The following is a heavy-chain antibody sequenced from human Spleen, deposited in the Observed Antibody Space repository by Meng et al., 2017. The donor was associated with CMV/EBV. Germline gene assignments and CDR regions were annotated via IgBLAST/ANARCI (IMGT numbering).Heavy chain of an antibody. CDR1: GFTFNNYW. CDR2: INGDGRST. CDR3: ARDVYTDYYYYGMDV. D-gene: IGHD5-18*01. Sequence: GESLKISCVVSGFTFNNYWMHWVRQAPGKGLVWVSRINGDGRSTNYGDSVKGRFTISRDNAKNTLYLRMNSLRAEDTAVYYCARDVYTDYYYYGMDVWGQGTTVTVSS. J-gene: IGHJ6*02. V-gene: IGHV3-74*01.